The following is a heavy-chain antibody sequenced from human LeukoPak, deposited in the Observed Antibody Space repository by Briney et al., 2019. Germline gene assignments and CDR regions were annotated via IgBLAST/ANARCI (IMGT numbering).Heavy chain of an antibody. Sequence: GGSLRLSCAASGFTFSSYAMSWVRQAPGKGLEWVSAISGSGGSTYYADSVKGRFTISRDNSKNTLCLQMNSLRAEDTAVYYCAKESYDYVWGSYPGGYYFDYWGQGTLVTVSS. V-gene: IGHV3-23*01. CDR1: GFTFSSYA. J-gene: IGHJ4*02. CDR3: AKESYDYVWGSYPGGYYFDY. D-gene: IGHD3-16*02. CDR2: ISGSGGST.